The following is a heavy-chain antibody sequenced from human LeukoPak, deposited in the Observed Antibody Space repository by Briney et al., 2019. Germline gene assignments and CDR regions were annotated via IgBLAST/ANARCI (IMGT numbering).Heavy chain of an antibody. Sequence: ASVKVSCKASGHTFTSYGISWVRQAPGQGLEWMGWISAYNGNTNYAQKLQGRVTMTTDTSTSTAYMELRSLRSDDTAVYYCARVGTYYYDSSGYYYVWDAFDIWGQGTMVTVSS. J-gene: IGHJ3*02. CDR3: ARVGTYYYDSSGYYYVWDAFDI. CDR2: ISAYNGNT. CDR1: GHTFTSYG. V-gene: IGHV1-18*01. D-gene: IGHD3-22*01.